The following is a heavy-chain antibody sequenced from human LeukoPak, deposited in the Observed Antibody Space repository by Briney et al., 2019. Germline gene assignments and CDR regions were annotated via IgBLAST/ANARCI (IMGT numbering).Heavy chain of an antibody. D-gene: IGHD6-13*01. V-gene: IGHV5-51*01. J-gene: IGHJ5*02. CDR1: GYSFTSYW. Sequence: GESLKISCKGSGYSFTSYWIGWVRPMPGKGLEWMGIIYPGDSDTRYSPSFQGQVTISADKSISTAYLQWSSLKASDTAMYYCARHGSSWYDWFDPWGQGTLVTVSS. CDR3: ARHGSSWYDWFDP. CDR2: IYPGDSDT.